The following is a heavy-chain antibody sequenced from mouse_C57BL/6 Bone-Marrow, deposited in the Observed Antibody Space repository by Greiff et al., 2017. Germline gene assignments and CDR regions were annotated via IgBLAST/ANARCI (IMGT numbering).Heavy chain of an antibody. Sequence: DVMLVESGGDLVKPGGSLKLSCAASGFTFSSYGMSWVRQTPDKRLEWVATISSGGSYTYYPDSVKGRFTISRDNAKNTLYLQMSSLKSEDTAMYYCARHSSPFAYWGQGTLVTVSA. D-gene: IGHD1-2*01. CDR2: ISSGGSYT. CDR3: ARHSSPFAY. CDR1: GFTFSSYG. J-gene: IGHJ3*01. V-gene: IGHV5-6*02.